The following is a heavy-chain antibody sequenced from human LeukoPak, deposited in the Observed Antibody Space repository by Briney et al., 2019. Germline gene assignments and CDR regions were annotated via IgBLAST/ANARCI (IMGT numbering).Heavy chain of an antibody. CDR2: ISSSGSTI. V-gene: IGHV3-48*03. J-gene: IGHJ4*02. Sequence: GGSLRLSCAASGFTFSSYEMNWVRQAPGKGLEWVSYISSSGSTIYYADSVKGRFTISRDNAKNSLYLQMNSLRAEDTAVYYCAKTGSSGSFDYWGQGTLVTVSS. CDR3: AKTGSSGSFDY. CDR1: GFTFSSYE. D-gene: IGHD3-22*01.